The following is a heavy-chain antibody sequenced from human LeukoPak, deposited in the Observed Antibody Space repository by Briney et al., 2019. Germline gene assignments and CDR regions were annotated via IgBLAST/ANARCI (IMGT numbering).Heavy chain of an antibody. CDR3: ARDLFYCSSTSCRSRWFDP. CDR2: INPNSGGT. D-gene: IGHD2-2*01. Sequence: ASVKVSCKASGYTFTGYYMHRVRQAPGQGLEWMGWINPNSGGTNYAQKFQGRVTMTRDTSISTAYMELSRLRSDDTAVYYCARDLFYCSSTSCRSRWFDPWGQGTLVTVSS. CDR1: GYTFTGYY. V-gene: IGHV1-2*02. J-gene: IGHJ5*02.